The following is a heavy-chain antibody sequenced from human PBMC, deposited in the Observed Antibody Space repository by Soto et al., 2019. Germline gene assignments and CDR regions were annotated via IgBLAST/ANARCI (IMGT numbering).Heavy chain of an antibody. Sequence: TGKLPLTCTGSGGTISSSSYYGCWIRQPPGKGLEWIGSIYYSGSTYYNPSLKSRVTISVDTSKNQFSLKLSSVTAADTAVYYCARHEDSYVSSCNLLGLDVW. CDR2: IYYSGST. D-gene: IGHD2-2*01. V-gene: IGHV4-39*01. J-gene: IGHJ6*01. CDR3: ARHEDSYVSSCNLLGLDV. CDR1: GGTISSSSYY.